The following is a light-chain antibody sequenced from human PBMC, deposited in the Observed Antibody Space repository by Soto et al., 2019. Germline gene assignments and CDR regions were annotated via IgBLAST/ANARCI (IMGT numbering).Light chain of an antibody. J-gene: IGLJ3*02. CDR3: CSYAGSSTSL. CDR2: EGS. Sequence: QSALTQPASVSGSPGQSITISCTGTSSDVGSYNLVSWYQQHPGKAPKLMIYEGSKRPSGVSNRFSGSKSGNMASLTISGLQAEDEADYYCCSYAGSSTSLFGGGTKLTVL. V-gene: IGLV2-23*01. CDR1: SSDVGSYNL.